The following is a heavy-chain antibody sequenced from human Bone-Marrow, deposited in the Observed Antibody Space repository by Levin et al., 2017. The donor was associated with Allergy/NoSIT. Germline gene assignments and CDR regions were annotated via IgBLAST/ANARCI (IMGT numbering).Heavy chain of an antibody. V-gene: IGHV4-61*01. CDR3: AKYPTGYYYAMDV. CDR1: GASVTNAIDY. J-gene: IGHJ6*02. Sequence: SQTLSLTCTVSGASVTNAIDYWSWIRQSPGKGLEWIGYIYSSGSTNYNPSLKSRVTISLDTSKNQFSMKLTSVTPADPAVYYCAKYPTGYYYAMDVWGPGTTVTVSS. CDR2: IYSSGST. D-gene: IGHD2-8*02.